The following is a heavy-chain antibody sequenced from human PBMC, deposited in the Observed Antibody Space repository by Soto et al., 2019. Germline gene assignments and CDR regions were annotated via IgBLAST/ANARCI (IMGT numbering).Heavy chain of an antibody. J-gene: IGHJ5*02. Sequence: QVQLVQSGTEEKKPGASVTVSCKSSEYTFTAYYIHWVRQAPGQVLEWMGWINPNNGGTTYAQTFQGRVTMTRDTSISTAYMELKRLTSDDTAVYYCARGVTDDYGSGEWFDPWGQGTLVTVSS. CDR3: ARGVTDDYGSGEWFDP. CDR2: INPNNGGT. V-gene: IGHV1-2*02. D-gene: IGHD2-21*02. CDR1: EYTFTAYY.